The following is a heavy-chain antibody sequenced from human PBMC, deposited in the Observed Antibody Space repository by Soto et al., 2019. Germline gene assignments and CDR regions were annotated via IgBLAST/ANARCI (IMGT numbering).Heavy chain of an antibody. CDR1: GFTFSTHA. V-gene: IGHV3-30-3*01. Sequence: QVQLVESGGGVVQPGRSLRLSCAASGFTFSTHAMHWVRQAPGKGLECVAIVSFDGTNKYHADSVKGRFTISRDNSKNTLYLQMSGLKPEDTAVYYCARDQTGITTAGGGRIDHWGQGTLVTVSS. J-gene: IGHJ4*02. CDR2: VSFDGTNK. D-gene: IGHD6-13*01. CDR3: ARDQTGITTAGGGRIDH.